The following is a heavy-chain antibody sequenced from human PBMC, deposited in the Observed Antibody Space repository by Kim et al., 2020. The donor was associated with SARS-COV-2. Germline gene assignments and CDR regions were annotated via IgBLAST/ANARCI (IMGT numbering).Heavy chain of an antibody. J-gene: IGHJ4*02. CDR1: GFTFSSYA. CDR3: ARSGGGGYRNYFDY. D-gene: IGHD3-16*01. Sequence: GGSLRLSCAASGFTFSSYAMHWVRQAPGKGLEWVAVISYDGSNKYYADSVKGRFTISRDNPKNTLYLQMNSLRAEDTAVYYCARSGGGGYRNYFDYWGQG. CDR2: ISYDGSNK. V-gene: IGHV3-30-3*01.